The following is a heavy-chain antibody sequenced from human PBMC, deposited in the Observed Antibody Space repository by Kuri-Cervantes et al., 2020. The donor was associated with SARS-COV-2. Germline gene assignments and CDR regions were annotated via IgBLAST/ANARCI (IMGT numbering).Heavy chain of an antibody. D-gene: IGHD6-13*01. J-gene: IGHJ4*02. CDR2: INPNSGGT. V-gene: IGHV1-2*02. CDR1: GYTFTSYD. CDR3: AREAPYSSSWWDY. Sequence: ASVNVSRKASGYTFTSYDINWVRQATGQGLEWMGWINPNSGGTNYAQKFQGRVTMTRDTSISTAYMELSRLRSDDTAVYYCAREAPYSSSWWDYWGQGTLVTVSS.